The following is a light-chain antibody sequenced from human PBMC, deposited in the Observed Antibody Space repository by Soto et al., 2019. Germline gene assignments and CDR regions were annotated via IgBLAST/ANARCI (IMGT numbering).Light chain of an antibody. J-gene: IGKJ1*01. Sequence: EIVLPQSPGILSLSPGERAPLSGRARQSVSNDFLAWYQQKPGQAPRLLIYGASTRATDVPDRFSGSGSGADFTLSISRLEPEDLAVYYCQQYGSSPPRTVGQGTKVDIK. CDR1: QSVSNDF. CDR3: QQYGSSPPRT. CDR2: GAS. V-gene: IGKV3-20*01.